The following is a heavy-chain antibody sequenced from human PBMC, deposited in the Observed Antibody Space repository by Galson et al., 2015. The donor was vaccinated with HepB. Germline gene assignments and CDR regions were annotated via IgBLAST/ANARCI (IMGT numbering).Heavy chain of an antibody. CDR3: ARGPPPYSGSPRRFDP. CDR2: ISAYNGNT. D-gene: IGHD1-26*01. V-gene: IGHV1-18*04. J-gene: IGHJ5*02. CDR1: GYTFTSYG. Sequence: SVKVSCKASGYTFTSYGISWVRQAPGQGLEWMGWISAYNGNTNYAQKLQGRVTMTTDTSTSTAYMELRSLRSDDTAVYYCARGPPPYSGSPRRFDPWGQGTLVTVSS.